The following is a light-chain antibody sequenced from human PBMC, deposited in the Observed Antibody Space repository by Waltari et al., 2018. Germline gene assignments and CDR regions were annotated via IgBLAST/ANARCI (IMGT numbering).Light chain of an antibody. CDR1: SSNIGSNR. J-gene: IGLJ1*01. Sequence: QSVLTQPPSASGTPGQRVTISCREASSNIGSNRANWYQQFPGTAPKVLIQDNDQRTSGVPDRCYGAKSGNSASRAITGLQSEDEADYYCAAWDDTLKGYVFGSGTKVTVL. CDR3: AAWDDTLKGYV. CDR2: DND. V-gene: IGLV1-44*01.